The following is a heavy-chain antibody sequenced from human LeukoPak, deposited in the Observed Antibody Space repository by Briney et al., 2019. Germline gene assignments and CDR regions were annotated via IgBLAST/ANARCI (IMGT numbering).Heavy chain of an antibody. V-gene: IGHV3-53*01. CDR3: ARASSTDAFDI. D-gene: IGHD6-13*01. CDR1: GFTVSSNY. CDR2: IYSGGST. J-gene: IGHJ3*02. Sequence: GGSLRLSCAASGFTVSSNYMTWVRQAPGKGLEWVSVIYSGGSTYYADSVKGRFTISRDNSKNTLYLQMNSLRAEDTAVYYCARASSTDAFDIWGQGTMVTVSS.